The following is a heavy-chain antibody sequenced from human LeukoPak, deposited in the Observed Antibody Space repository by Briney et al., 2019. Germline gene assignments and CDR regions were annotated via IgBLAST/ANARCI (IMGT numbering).Heavy chain of an antibody. D-gene: IGHD2-15*01. V-gene: IGHV4-39*07. CDR1: GGSISSSSYY. CDR3: ASFSRRVYCSGGSCYPQYRHYYYMDV. J-gene: IGHJ6*03. CDR2: IYYSGST. Sequence: SSETLSLTCTVSGGSISSSSYYWGWIRQPSGKGLEWIGSIYYSGSTNYNPSLKSRVTTSVDTSKNQFSLKLSSVTAADTAVYYCASFSRRVYCSGGSCYPQYRHYYYMDVWGKGTTVTVSS.